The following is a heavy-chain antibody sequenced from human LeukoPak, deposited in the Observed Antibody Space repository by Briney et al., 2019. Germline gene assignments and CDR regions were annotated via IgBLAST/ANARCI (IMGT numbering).Heavy chain of an antibody. V-gene: IGHV3-23*01. Sequence: GGSLRLSCAASGFTFSSYAMSWFRQAPAKGLEWVSAISGSGGSTYYADTVKGRFTISRDNSKNTLYLQMNSLRAEDTAVYYCAKDRKIRIVPAALIVPLDYWGQGTLVTVSS. D-gene: IGHD2-2*01. CDR2: ISGSGGST. CDR1: GFTFSSYA. CDR3: AKDRKIRIVPAALIVPLDY. J-gene: IGHJ4*02.